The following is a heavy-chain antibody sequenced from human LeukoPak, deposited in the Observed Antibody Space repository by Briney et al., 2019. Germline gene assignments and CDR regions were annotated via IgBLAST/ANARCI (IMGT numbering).Heavy chain of an antibody. V-gene: IGHV3-48*04. Sequence: GGSLRLSCVASGFTYSHYGMNWVRQAPGKGLEWVSYISSSGSTIYYADSVKGRFTISRDNAKNSLYLQMNSLRAEDTAVYYCARETRGGSWLLRQGFFDYWGQGTLVTVSS. J-gene: IGHJ4*02. CDR3: ARETRGGSWLLRQGFFDY. CDR2: ISSSGSTI. CDR1: GFTYSHYG. D-gene: IGHD2-15*01.